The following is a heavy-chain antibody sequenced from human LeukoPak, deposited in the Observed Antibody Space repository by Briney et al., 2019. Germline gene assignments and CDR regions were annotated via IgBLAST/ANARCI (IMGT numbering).Heavy chain of an antibody. CDR1: GFTLSNYW. CDR2: INSDGSST. Sequence: GRSLRLSCAVSGFTLSNYWIYWVRQAPGKRLVWVACINSDGSSTTYADAVEGRFTISRDNTKSMLHLQMHSLRVDDSAVYFCTRTTATADWYFDLWGRGTLVTVSS. V-gene: IGHV3-74*01. D-gene: IGHD4-11*01. J-gene: IGHJ2*01. CDR3: TRTTATADWYFDL.